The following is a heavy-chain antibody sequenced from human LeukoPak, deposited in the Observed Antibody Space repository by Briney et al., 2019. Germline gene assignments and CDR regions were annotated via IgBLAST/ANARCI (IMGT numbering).Heavy chain of an antibody. CDR3: ARDGRGYYESSGSTHVLAYGMDV. CDR1: GGSISNSNW. V-gene: IGHV4-4*02. Sequence: SETLSLTCAVSGGSISNSNWWSWVRQPPGKGLEWIGEIYHSGSTNYNPSLKSRLTISVDKSKNQFSLKLTSVTAADTAVYYCARDGRGYYESSGSTHVLAYGMDVWGQGTTVTVSS. D-gene: IGHD3-22*01. CDR2: IYHSGST. J-gene: IGHJ6*02.